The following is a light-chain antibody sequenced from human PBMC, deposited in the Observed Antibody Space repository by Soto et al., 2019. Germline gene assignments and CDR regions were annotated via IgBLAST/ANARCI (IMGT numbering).Light chain of an antibody. J-gene: IGKJ4*01. Sequence: AIQMTQSPSSLSASVGDRVTITCRASQAMRVDLAWYQQKPGKAPKLLIYAASFLQSGVPSRFSGSGSGTDFTLTISSLQPEDFATYYCQKYNSAPPVTFGGGTKVEIK. CDR1: QAMRVD. CDR2: AAS. CDR3: QKYNSAPPVT. V-gene: IGKV1-6*01.